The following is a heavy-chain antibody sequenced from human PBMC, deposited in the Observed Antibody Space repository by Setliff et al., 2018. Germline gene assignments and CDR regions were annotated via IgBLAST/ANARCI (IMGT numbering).Heavy chain of an antibody. J-gene: IGHJ4*02. V-gene: IGHV4-59*08. CDR3: AGSTVTQVDY. CDR1: GASVSSHY. Sequence: PSETLSLTCNVSGASVSSHYWDWIRQPPGKGLEWIGFISYSGSTNYNPSLKSRVTISVDTSKNHFSLKLSSVTAADTAVYYCAGSTVTQVDYWGQGTLVTVSS. D-gene: IGHD4-17*01. CDR2: ISYSGST.